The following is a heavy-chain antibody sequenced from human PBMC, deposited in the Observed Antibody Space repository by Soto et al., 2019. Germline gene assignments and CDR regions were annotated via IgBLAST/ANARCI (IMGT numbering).Heavy chain of an antibody. D-gene: IGHD3-10*01. J-gene: IGHJ4*02. CDR1: GYSCSSYW. CDR2: IFPSDSDT. Sequence: EVQLVQSGAEVKKPGESLKISCKGSGYSCSSYWIGWVRQMPGKGLEWMGIIFPSDSDTKYRPSFQGQVTISADLSISTAYLQWSSLKASDTAIYYCATPYLNYDYWGQGTLVTVAS. CDR3: ATPYLNYDY. V-gene: IGHV5-51*03.